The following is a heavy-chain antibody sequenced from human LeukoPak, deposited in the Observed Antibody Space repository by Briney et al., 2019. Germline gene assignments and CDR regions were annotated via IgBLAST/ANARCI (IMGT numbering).Heavy chain of an antibody. Sequence: GASVKVSCKASGYTFTTYHIHWVRQAPGQGLEWMGIINPSGGNTNYAQKFQGRVTMTTDTSTTTMYMELSRLRSDDTAVYYCARGPPRIAAAGGAYYYGMDVWGQGTTVTVSS. D-gene: IGHD6-13*01. J-gene: IGHJ6*02. CDR1: GYTFTTYH. V-gene: IGHV1-46*01. CDR3: ARGPPRIAAAGGAYYYGMDV. CDR2: INPSGGNT.